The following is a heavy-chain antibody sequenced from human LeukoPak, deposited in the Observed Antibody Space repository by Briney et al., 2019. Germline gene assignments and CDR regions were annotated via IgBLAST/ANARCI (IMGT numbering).Heavy chain of an antibody. J-gene: IGHJ5*02. Sequence: ASVKVSCKASGGTFSSYAISWVRQAPGQGLEWTGGIIPIFGTANYAQKFQGRVTITADESTSTAYMELSSLRSEDTAVYYCARESFGVVNDWFDPWGQGTLVTVSS. CDR2: IIPIFGTA. V-gene: IGHV1-69*13. D-gene: IGHD3-3*01. CDR1: GGTFSSYA. CDR3: ARESFGVVNDWFDP.